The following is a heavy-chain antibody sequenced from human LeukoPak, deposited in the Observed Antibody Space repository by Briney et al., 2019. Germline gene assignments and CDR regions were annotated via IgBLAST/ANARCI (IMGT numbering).Heavy chain of an antibody. CDR3: AKDIVVVPAANY. J-gene: IGHJ4*02. D-gene: IGHD2-2*01. Sequence: GGSLRLSCAAPGLTFSYAWMSWVRQAPGKGLEWVSAISGSGGSTYYADSVKGRFTISRDNSKNTLYLQMNSLRAEDTAVYYCAKDIVVVPAANYWGQGTLVTVSS. CDR2: ISGSGGST. V-gene: IGHV3-23*01. CDR1: GLTFSYA.